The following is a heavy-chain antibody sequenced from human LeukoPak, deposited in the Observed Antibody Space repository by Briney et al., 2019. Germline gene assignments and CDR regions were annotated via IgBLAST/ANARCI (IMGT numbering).Heavy chain of an antibody. CDR3: ARGLTVVTPPDY. J-gene: IGHJ4*02. CDR1: GGSISSGSYY. D-gene: IGHD4-23*01. V-gene: IGHV4-61*02. CDR2: IYTSGST. Sequence: KPSETLSLTCTVSGGSISSGSYYWSWIRQPAGKGLEWIGRIYTSGSTNYNPSLKSRVTISVDTSKNQFSLKLSSVTAADTAVYYCARGLTVVTPPDYWGQGTLVTVSS.